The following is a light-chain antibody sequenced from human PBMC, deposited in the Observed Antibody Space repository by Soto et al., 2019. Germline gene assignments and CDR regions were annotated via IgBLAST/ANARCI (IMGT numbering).Light chain of an antibody. CDR2: AAS. CDR1: QGISSY. J-gene: IGKJ4*01. Sequence: IQLNQSPSSLSASVGDRFTITCRASQGISSYLAWYQRKPGKAPKLMIYAASTLQSGVPSRLRGSGSGNAFTLTLSRMQPEEGATDAGQPLNSYPLTFAGGTKVDIK. V-gene: IGKV1-9*01. CDR3: QPLNSYPLT.